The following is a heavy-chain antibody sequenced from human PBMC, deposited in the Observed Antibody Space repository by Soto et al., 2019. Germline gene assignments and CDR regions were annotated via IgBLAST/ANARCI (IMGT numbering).Heavy chain of an antibody. V-gene: IGHV4-59*01. CDR3: ARIAWGQLKPYFDY. CDR1: GGSISSYY. J-gene: IGHJ4*02. Sequence: SETLSLTCTVSGGSISSYYWSWIRQPPGKGLEWIGYIYYSGSTNYNPSLKSRVTISVDTSKNQFSLKLSSVTAADTAVYYCARIAWGQLKPYFDYWGQGTLVTVSS. CDR2: IYYSGST. D-gene: IGHD3-16*01.